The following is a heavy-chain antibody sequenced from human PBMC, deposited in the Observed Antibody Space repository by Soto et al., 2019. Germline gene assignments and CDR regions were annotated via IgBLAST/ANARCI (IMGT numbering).Heavy chain of an antibody. Sequence: HVQLVETGGAVVQPGRSLRLSCAASGFTFSSYDMHWVRQALGKGLVWVAVISYDGSIKYYADTVKGRFTISRDNSKNTMYLQMNSLRTVEPAVYYGATKLVAATSDYWGQGTLVSVS. CDR2: ISYDGSIK. CDR3: ATKLVAATSDY. V-gene: IGHV3-30*03. CDR1: GFTFSSYD. D-gene: IGHD6-25*01. J-gene: IGHJ4*02.